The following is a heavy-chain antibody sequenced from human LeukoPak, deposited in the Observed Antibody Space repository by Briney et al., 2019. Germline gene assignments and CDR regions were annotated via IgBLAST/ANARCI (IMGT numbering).Heavy chain of an antibody. D-gene: IGHD3-10*01. CDR3: ATFSAFYGSGSYFDY. J-gene: IGHJ4*02. CDR2: ISGSGGST. CDR1: GFTLDDYA. V-gene: IGHV3-23*01. Sequence: LAGGSLRLSCAASGFTLDDYAMHWVRQAPGKGLEWVSAISGSGGSTYYADSVKGRFTISRDNSKNTLYLQMNSLRAEDTAVYYCATFSAFYGSGSYFDYWGQGTLVTVSS.